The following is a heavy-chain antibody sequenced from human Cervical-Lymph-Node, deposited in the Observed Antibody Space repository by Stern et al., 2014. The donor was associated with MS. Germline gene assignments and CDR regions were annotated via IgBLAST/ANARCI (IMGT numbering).Heavy chain of an antibody. V-gene: IGHV1-69*01. J-gene: IGHJ2*01. CDR2: IIPICGAP. CDR1: GGSFNNHA. D-gene: IGHD1-26*01. Sequence: VQLVESGGEVKKPGSSVKVSCMASGGSFNNHAVSWVRQAPGQGLEWMGGIIPICGAPDYAQKFQGRVTITADESTSTVYMEFSSLRSEDTAMYYCAKGRGSYWFFDLWGRGTLVIVSS. CDR3: AKGRGSYWFFDL.